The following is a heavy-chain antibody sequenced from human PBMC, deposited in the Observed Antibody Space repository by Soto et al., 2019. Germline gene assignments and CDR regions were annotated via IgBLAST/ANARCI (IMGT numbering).Heavy chain of an antibody. V-gene: IGHV3-23*01. D-gene: IGHD6-19*01. Sequence: EVQLLESGGGLVQPGGSLRLSCAASRFAFDGYAMTWVRQAPGKGLEWVSTISSTGGSTYYADSVKGRFTISRDNSKNTLYLQMNSLRAEDTAVYYWAKDRGGWITYYFDYWGQGTLVTVSS. CDR3: AKDRGGWITYYFDY. CDR1: RFAFDGYA. J-gene: IGHJ4*02. CDR2: ISSTGGST.